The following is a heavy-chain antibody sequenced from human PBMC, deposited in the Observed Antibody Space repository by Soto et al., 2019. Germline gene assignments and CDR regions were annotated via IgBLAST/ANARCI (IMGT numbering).Heavy chain of an antibody. CDR3: ARAREYYYGMDV. Sequence: QVQLVQSGAEVKKPGASVKVSCKASGYTFTSYDLNWVRQATGQGLEWMGWMNPNSGNTGYAQKFQGRVTMTRHTSISTAYMELSSLRSEDTAVYYCARAREYYYGMDVWGQGTTVTVSS. CDR2: MNPNSGNT. J-gene: IGHJ6*02. CDR1: GYTFTSYD. V-gene: IGHV1-8*01.